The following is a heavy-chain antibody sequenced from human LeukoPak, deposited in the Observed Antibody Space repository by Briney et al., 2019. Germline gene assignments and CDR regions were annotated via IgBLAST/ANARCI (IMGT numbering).Heavy chain of an antibody. Sequence: PGGSLRLSCEASGFTFSSYAMSWVRQAPGKGLEWVTFVRSDTGNKYYADSVKGRFTISRDESENTLYLQMNSLRADDTAAYYCAKQYCSGGSCYSAFDYWGQGTLVTVSS. CDR1: GFTFSSYA. CDR2: VRSDTGNK. J-gene: IGHJ4*02. D-gene: IGHD2-15*01. CDR3: AKQYCSGGSCYSAFDY. V-gene: IGHV3-30*02.